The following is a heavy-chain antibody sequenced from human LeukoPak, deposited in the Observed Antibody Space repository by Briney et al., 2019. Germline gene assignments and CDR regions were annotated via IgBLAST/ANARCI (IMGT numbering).Heavy chain of an antibody. Sequence: ASVKVSCKASGYTFKNYAISWVRQAPGQGLEWIGWISTYNGDTRYARKFQGRVTLTTDTSTTTAYMEMGSLTSDDTAVYYCARDPSNTGGWNPYFDYWGLGTLVTVSS. CDR3: ARDPSNTGGWNPYFDY. D-gene: IGHD6-19*01. CDR2: ISTYNGDT. J-gene: IGHJ4*02. CDR1: GYTFKNYA. V-gene: IGHV1-18*01.